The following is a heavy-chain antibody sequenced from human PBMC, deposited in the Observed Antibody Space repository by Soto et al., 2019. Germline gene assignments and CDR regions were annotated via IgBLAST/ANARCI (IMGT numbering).Heavy chain of an antibody. D-gene: IGHD2-21*01. CDR3: SRGGGGGLFDL. Sequence: QVQLVESGGGLVKPGGSLRLSCASSGFTFSDHYMSWIRRSPGKGLEFLSYISPRTTYKNYADSVKGRFTISGDNAKNSLYLQLNSLRAEDTAIYYCSRGGGGGLFDLWGQGTFVTVSS. J-gene: IGHJ4*02. V-gene: IGHV3-11*06. CDR2: ISPRTTYK. CDR1: GFTFSDHY.